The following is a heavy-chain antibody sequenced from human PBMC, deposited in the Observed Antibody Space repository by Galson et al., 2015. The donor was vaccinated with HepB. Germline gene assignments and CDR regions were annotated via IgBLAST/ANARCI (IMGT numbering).Heavy chain of an antibody. CDR3: ARDGGSGRLVRTYAMDV. D-gene: IGHD2-8*02. Sequence: KVSCKAFGYTFIGYYMHWVRQAPGQGLEWMGWISPDTGGTNYGQKFQGRVTMTRDTSIGTAYMELSGLRSDDTAVYYCARDGGSGRLVRTYAMDVWGQGTMVTVSS. V-gene: IGHV1-2*02. CDR2: ISPDTGGT. CDR1: GYTFIGYY. J-gene: IGHJ3*01.